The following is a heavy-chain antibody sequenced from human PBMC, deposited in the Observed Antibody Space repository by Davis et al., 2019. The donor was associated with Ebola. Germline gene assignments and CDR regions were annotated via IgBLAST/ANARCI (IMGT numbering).Heavy chain of an antibody. CDR3: ARQSPIRYDFWSGYTSTSYYYGMDV. D-gene: IGHD3-3*01. CDR1: GGSFSGYY. Sequence: PSETLSLTCAVYGGSFSGYYWSWIRQPPGKGLEWIGEINHSGSTNYNPSLKSRVTISVDTSKNQFSLKLSSVTAADTAVYYCARQSPIRYDFWSGYTSTSYYYGMDVWGQGTTVTVSS. J-gene: IGHJ6*02. CDR2: INHSGST. V-gene: IGHV4-34*01.